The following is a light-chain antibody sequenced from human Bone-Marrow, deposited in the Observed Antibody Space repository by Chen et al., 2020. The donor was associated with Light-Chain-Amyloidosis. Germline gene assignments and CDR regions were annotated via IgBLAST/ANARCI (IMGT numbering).Light chain of an antibody. CDR1: SGSIATNY. V-gene: IGLV6-57*01. CDR3: QSAHGSSQGV. J-gene: IGLJ3*02. Sequence: NFMLTQPHSVSASPGKTVIISCTRSSGSIATNYVQWYQQRPGSSPTTVIYEDDQRPSEFPDRFSGSSDRAPNSASLTISELEPGNEADYCCQSAHGSSQGVFSGRTKLTV. CDR2: EDD.